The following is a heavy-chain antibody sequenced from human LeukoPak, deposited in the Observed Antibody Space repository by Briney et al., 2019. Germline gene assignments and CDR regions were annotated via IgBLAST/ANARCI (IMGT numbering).Heavy chain of an antibody. CDR2: ISSSSSYI. CDR3: ARGLGYCSGGSCYSALFDY. CDR1: GFTFSSYS. D-gene: IGHD2-15*01. V-gene: IGHV3-21*01. J-gene: IGHJ4*02. Sequence: GGSLRLSCAASGFTFSSYSMNWVRQAPGKGLEWVSSISSSSSYIYYADSVKGRFTISRDNAKNSLYLQMNSLRAEDTAVYYCARGLGYCSGGSCYSALFDYWGQGTLVTVSS.